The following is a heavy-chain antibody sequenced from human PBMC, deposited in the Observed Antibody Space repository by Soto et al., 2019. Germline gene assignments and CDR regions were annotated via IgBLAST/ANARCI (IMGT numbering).Heavy chain of an antibody. CDR1: GYTFTSYD. J-gene: IGHJ5*02. CDR2: MNPNSGNT. V-gene: IGHV1-8*01. CDR3: ARPRYFGSGSNWFDP. D-gene: IGHD3-10*01. Sequence: QVQLMQSGAEVKKPGASVKVSCKASGYTFTSYDITWVRQATGQGLEWMGWMNPNSGNTGYAQKFQGRVTMTRNTSISTAYMELSSVRSEDTAVYYCARPRYFGSGSNWFDPWGQGTLVTVSS.